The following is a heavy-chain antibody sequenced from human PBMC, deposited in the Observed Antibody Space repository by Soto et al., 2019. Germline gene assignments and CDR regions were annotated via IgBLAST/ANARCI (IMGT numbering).Heavy chain of an antibody. CDR3: ARVAY. J-gene: IGHJ4*02. CDR1: GFTFSIIS. CDR2: ISSGSSDT. Sequence: GALKRNCEALGFTFSIISMNWVRQVPGKGLEWVASISSGSSDTWYADSVKGRFIISRDNAQNSLFLQMNTLRPEDTAMYYCARVAYWGPGTQVTVSS. V-gene: IGHV3-21*01.